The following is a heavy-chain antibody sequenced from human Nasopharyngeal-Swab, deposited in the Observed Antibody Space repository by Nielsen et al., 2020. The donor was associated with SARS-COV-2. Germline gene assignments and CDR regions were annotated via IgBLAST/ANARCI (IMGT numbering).Heavy chain of an antibody. CDR1: GYTLTVLP. CDR3: ASEGSGVFGVVIYAFDI. J-gene: IGHJ3*02. D-gene: IGHD3-3*01. Sequence: ASVKVSCKVSGYTLTVLPIHWVRPAPGKGLEWMGTVVPEDGEPIYAQNFQGRVTMTEDTSIYTAYLELSSLRSGDTAVYYCASEGSGVFGVVIYAFDIWGPGTLVTVSS. CDR2: VVPEDGEP. V-gene: IGHV1-24*01.